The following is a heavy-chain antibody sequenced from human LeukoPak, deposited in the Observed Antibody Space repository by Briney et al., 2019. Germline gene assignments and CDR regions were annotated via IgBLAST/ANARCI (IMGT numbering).Heavy chain of an antibody. CDR2: MYSGGST. Sequence: SETLSLTCTVSGDSISSYYWSWLRQPPEKGLEWIGYMYSGGSTKYNPSLKSRVTISVDTSKNQFSLKLTSVTAADTAVYFCARAPGGLDVWGQGTTVTVSS. V-gene: IGHV4-59*01. J-gene: IGHJ6*02. CDR3: ARAPGGLDV. CDR1: GDSISSYY. D-gene: IGHD4-23*01.